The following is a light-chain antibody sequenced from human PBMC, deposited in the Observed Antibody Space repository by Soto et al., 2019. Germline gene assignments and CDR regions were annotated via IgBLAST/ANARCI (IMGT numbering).Light chain of an antibody. CDR3: QQYGTSEII. CDR1: QTLSNSF. J-gene: IGKJ5*01. V-gene: IGKV3-20*01. Sequence: EIVLTQSPGTLSLSTGERATASCRSSQTLSNSFIAWYQQKPGQAPRLLIYDTSSRATGVPDRYSASGSGTDFTLTISRLEPEYFAVFFCQQYGTSEIIFGQGTRLEI. CDR2: DTS.